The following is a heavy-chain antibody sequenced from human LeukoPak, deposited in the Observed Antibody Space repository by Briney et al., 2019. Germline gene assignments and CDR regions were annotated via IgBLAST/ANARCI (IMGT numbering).Heavy chain of an antibody. J-gene: IGHJ4*02. CDR1: GGSFSGYY. D-gene: IGHD6-13*01. Sequence: PSETLSLTCAVYGGSFSGYYWSWIRQPPGKGLEWIGEINHSGSTNYNPSLKSRVTISVDTSKNQFSLQLNSVTPEDTAVYYCSRAAAATGFDYWGQGTLVTVSS. V-gene: IGHV4-34*01. CDR3: SRAAAATGFDY. CDR2: INHSGST.